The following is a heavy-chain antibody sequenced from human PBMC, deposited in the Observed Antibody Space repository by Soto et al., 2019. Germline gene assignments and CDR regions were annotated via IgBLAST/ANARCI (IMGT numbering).Heavy chain of an antibody. V-gene: IGHV6-1*01. J-gene: IGHJ6*02. D-gene: IGHD6-13*01. CDR2: TYYRSKWYN. Sequence: SQTLSLTCAISGDSVSSNSAAWNWIRQSPSRGLEWLGRTYYRSKWYNDYAVSVKNRITINPDTSKNQFSLQLNSVTPEDTAVYYCARDRSSSWYDYYYYYGMDVWGQGTTVTVSS. CDR1: GDSVSSNSAA. CDR3: ARDRSSSWYDYYYYYGMDV.